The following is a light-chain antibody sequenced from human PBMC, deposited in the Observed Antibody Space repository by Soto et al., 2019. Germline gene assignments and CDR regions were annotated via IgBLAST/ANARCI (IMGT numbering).Light chain of an antibody. CDR2: GAS. CDR3: QQYVSSPWA. V-gene: IGKV3-20*01. J-gene: IGKJ1*01. CDR1: QSVSSSF. Sequence: EIVLAQSPGTLSLSPGESATLSYRASQSVSSSFLAWYQQKAGQAPRLLIYGASRRATGIPDRFSGSGSGTHFTLTISRLEPEDFAVYYCQQYVSSPWAFGQGTKVEI.